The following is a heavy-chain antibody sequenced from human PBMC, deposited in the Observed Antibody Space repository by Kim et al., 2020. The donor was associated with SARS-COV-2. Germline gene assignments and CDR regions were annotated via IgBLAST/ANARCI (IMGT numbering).Heavy chain of an antibody. CDR3: ARDEYHYDFWSGLRVAEVDAPYYHYGMDV. J-gene: IGHJ6*02. Sequence: ASVKVSCKASGYTFTSYYMHWVRQAPGQGLEWMGIINPSGGSTSYAQKFQGRVTMTRDTSTSTVYMELSSLRSEDTAVYYCARDEYHYDFWSGLRVAEVDAPYYHYGMDVWGQGTTVTVSS. CDR1: GYTFTSYY. V-gene: IGHV1-46*01. D-gene: IGHD3-3*01. CDR2: INPSGGST.